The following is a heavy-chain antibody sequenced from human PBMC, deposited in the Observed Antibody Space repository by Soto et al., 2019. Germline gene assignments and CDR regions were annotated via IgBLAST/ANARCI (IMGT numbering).Heavy chain of an antibody. Sequence: ASVKVSCKASGGTFSSYAISWVRQAPGQGLEWMGWINAGIGNTKYSQKFQGRVTITGDLSASTAYMELSSLRSDDTAVYYCARVEWLAQAYFEYWGQGTLVTVSS. D-gene: IGHD6-19*01. CDR1: GGTFSSYA. V-gene: IGHV1-3*01. CDR3: ARVEWLAQAYFEY. J-gene: IGHJ4*02. CDR2: INAGIGNT.